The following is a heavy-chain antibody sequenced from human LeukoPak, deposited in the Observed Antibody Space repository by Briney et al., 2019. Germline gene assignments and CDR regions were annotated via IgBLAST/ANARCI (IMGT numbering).Heavy chain of an antibody. J-gene: IGHJ4*02. CDR1: GYSFTSYW. V-gene: IGHV5-51*01. Sequence: GKSLKISCKGSGYSFTSYWIGWVRQIPGKGLEWMGIIYPGDSDTRYSPSFQGQVTISADKSISTAYLQWSSLKASDTAMYYCARRAYYYDSSGYYYGPYDYWGQGTLVTVSS. CDR3: ARRAYYYDSSGYYYGPYDY. CDR2: IYPGDSDT. D-gene: IGHD3-22*01.